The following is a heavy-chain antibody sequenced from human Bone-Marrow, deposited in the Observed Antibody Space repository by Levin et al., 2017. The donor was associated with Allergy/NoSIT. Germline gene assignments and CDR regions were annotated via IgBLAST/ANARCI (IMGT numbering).Heavy chain of an antibody. CDR1: GFTFNNYG. V-gene: IGHV3-30*03. CDR3: ARGSHFQRPLDY. Sequence: GESLKISCAASGFTFNNYGIHWVRQAPGKGLEWLAVISYDDGNDKYYADSVKGRFTISRDNSKNTLFLQMTSLRSEDTAVYYCARGSHFQRPLDYWGQGTLVTVSS. J-gene: IGHJ4*02. CDR2: ISYDDGNDK. D-gene: IGHD2-15*01.